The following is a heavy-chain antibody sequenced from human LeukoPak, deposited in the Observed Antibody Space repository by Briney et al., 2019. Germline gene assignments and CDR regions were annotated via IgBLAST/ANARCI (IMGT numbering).Heavy chain of an antibody. D-gene: IGHD6-13*01. CDR3: ARATRSSSWTFDP. CDR2: ISSSSSYI. Sequence: PGGSLRLSCAASGFTFSSYSMNWVRQAPGKGLEWVSSISSSSSYIYYADSVKGRFTISRDNAKNSLYLQMNSLRAEDTAVYYCARATRSSSWTFDPWGQGTLVTVSS. J-gene: IGHJ5*02. CDR1: GFTFSSYS. V-gene: IGHV3-21*01.